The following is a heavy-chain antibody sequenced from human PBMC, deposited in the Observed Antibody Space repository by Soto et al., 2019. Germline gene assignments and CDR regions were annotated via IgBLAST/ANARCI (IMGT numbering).Heavy chain of an antibody. V-gene: IGHV5-51*01. CDR1: GYRFTSHW. CDR3: ARGGYCINTSGHIDY. D-gene: IGHD2-2*02. J-gene: IGHJ4*02. Sequence: GESLKISCKGSGYRFTSHWIAWVRQMPGKGLEWMGIIYPGDSDTRYSPSFQGQVTISADKSINPAYLQWSGLKASDTAIYYCARGGYCINTSGHIDYWGQGTLVTVSS. CDR2: IYPGDSDT.